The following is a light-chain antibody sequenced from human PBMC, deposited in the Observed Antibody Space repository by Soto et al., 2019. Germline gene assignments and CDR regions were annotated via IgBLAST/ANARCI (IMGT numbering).Light chain of an antibody. CDR2: AAS. CDR1: QNIGRF. J-gene: IGKJ4*01. CDR3: QKYNSAPLT. V-gene: IGKV1-27*01. Sequence: DIQMTQSPSSLSASVGDRVTITCRASQNIGRFLNWHQQKPGKAPNVLIYAASTLQAGVPSRFSGSGSGTDFTLTISSLQPEDVAAYYCQKYNSAPLTFGGGTKVDIK.